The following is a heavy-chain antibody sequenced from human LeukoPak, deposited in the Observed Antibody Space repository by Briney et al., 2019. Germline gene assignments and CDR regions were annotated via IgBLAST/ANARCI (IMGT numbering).Heavy chain of an antibody. CDR2: ISSDGRYT. D-gene: IGHD3-9*01. CDR1: GFIFSNYY. Sequence: GGSLRLSCVASGFIFSNYYMHWVRQAPGKGLVWVSRISSDGRYTDYADSVKGRVTISRDNAKNTLYLQMNSVRGEDTAMYYCARVDILTVVFDPWGQGTQVTVSS. J-gene: IGHJ5*02. CDR3: ARVDILTVVFDP. V-gene: IGHV3-74*01.